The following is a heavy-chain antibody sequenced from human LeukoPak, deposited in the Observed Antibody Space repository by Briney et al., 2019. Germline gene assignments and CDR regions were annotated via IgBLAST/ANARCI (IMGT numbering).Heavy chain of an antibody. V-gene: IGHV4-59*01. Sequence: SVTLSLTCTVSGGSISGYYWGWIRQPPGKGLEWIGCIYHDGDTKYNPSLESRVTTSVDTSKNQFSLRLTSVTAADTAVYYCARDHRELGIRDAFDIWGQGTMVTVSS. CDR3: ARDHRELGIRDAFDI. CDR2: IYHDGDT. D-gene: IGHD7-27*01. J-gene: IGHJ3*02. CDR1: GGSISGYY.